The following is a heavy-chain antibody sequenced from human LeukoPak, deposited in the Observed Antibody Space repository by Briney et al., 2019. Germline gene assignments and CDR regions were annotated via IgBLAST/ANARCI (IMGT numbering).Heavy chain of an antibody. CDR1: GYNFASYT. D-gene: IGHD3-16*02. CDR3: ARSSLGTYHY. Sequence: ASVKVSCKTSGYNFASYTMHWLRQAPGQSPEWMGSINGDNGNTKYSEKFQGRVTFTRDTSASSAYMELSRLRSEDTAVYYCARSSLGTYHYWGQGTLVTASS. CDR2: INGDNGNT. J-gene: IGHJ4*02. V-gene: IGHV1-3*01.